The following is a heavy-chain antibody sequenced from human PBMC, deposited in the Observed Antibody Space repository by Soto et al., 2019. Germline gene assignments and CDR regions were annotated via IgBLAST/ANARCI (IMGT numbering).Heavy chain of an antibody. Sequence: LSLTCAVSGYSISSGHSWGWIRQPPGKGLEWIGSIFHTGSTYYNPSLKSRVTLSVDTSKNQFSLKLSSVTAADTAVYFCATLPRRDGMDVWGQGTTVTVSS. J-gene: IGHJ6*02. CDR1: GYSISSGHS. V-gene: IGHV4-38-2*01. CDR2: IFHTGST. CDR3: ATLPRRDGMDV. D-gene: IGHD6-6*01.